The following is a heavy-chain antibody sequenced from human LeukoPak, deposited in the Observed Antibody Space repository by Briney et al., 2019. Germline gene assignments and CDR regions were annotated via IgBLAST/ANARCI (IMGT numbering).Heavy chain of an antibody. CDR3: ARDRVAGQWLVVGIVYFDY. Sequence: GGSLRLSCAASGFTFDDYGMSWVRQAPGKGLEWVSGINWNGGSTGYADSVKGRFTISRDNAKNSLYLQMNSLRAEDTALYYCARDRVAGQWLVVGIVYFDYWGQGTLVTVSS. J-gene: IGHJ4*02. V-gene: IGHV3-20*04. CDR1: GFTFDDYG. CDR2: INWNGGST. D-gene: IGHD6-19*01.